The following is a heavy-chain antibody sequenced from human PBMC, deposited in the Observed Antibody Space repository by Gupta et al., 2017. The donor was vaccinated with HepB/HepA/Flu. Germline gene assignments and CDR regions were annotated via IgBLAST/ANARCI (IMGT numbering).Heavy chain of an antibody. V-gene: IGHV4-59*01. J-gene: IGHJ2*01. Sequence: QVQLQESGPRLVKPSETLSLTCTVSGGSISGYYWSWIRQPPGKGLEWIGYIYYSGSTNYNPSLQSRVTISVDTSKNQLSRRLSSVTAAETAVYDCARVQYDAGSGPHYWYFDLWGRGTLVTVSS. CDR3: ARVQYDAGSGPHYWYFDL. CDR1: GGSISGYY. D-gene: IGHD3-3*01. CDR2: IYYSGST.